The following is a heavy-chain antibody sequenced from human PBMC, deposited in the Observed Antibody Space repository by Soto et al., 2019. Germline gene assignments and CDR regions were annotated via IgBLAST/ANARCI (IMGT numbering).Heavy chain of an antibody. CDR2: GYE. Sequence: PGPTLVNPTQTLTLTCTVSGFSLTTRGMTVGWIRQPPGKAPEWLALGYEYSPSLQDRIAVTKDTSENQAVLTMTNMDPVDTATYYCTLRHDSSRGPIYWGQGILVTVSS. D-gene: IGHD2-2*01. J-gene: IGHJ4*02. V-gene: IGHV2-5*01. CDR3: TLRHDSSRGPIY. CDR1: GFSLTTRGMT.